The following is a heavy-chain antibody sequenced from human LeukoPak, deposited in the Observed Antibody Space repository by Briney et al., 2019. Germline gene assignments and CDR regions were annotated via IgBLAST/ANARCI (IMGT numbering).Heavy chain of an antibody. J-gene: IGHJ3*02. Sequence: SGPTLVNPTQTLTLTCTFSGFSLNTSGVGVGWIRQPPGKALEWLAPIYWNDDKRYSPSLKSRLTITKDTSKNQVVLTMTNMDPVDTATYYCAHSFYGDYWPADAYIWGQGTLVTVSS. CDR1: GFSLNTSGVG. CDR2: IYWNDDK. V-gene: IGHV2-5*01. D-gene: IGHD4-17*01. CDR3: AHSFYGDYWPADAYI.